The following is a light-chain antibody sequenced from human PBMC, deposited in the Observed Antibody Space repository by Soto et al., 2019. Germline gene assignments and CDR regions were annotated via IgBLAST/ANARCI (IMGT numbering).Light chain of an antibody. CDR2: GVS. J-gene: IGKJ1*01. Sequence: IVMSQSPSTLSVYPGERATLSCRASQSVSSNLAWFQQKPGQAPRLLISGVSNRATGTPDRFSGSGSGTDFTLTISSLEPEDFAVFYCHQYGISPPTFGPGTKVDIK. V-gene: IGKV3-20*01. CDR1: QSVSSN. CDR3: HQYGISPPT.